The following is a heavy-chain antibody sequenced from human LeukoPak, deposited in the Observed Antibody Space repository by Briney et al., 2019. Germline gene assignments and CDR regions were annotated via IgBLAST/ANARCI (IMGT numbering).Heavy chain of an antibody. Sequence: PSETLSLTCAVSGGSISSGGYSWSWIRQPPGKGLEWIGYIYHSGSTYYNPSLKSRVTISVDRSKNQFSLKLSSVTAADTAVYYCARGLYRPGIAVAGGDAFDIWGQGAMVTVSS. CDR2: IYHSGST. J-gene: IGHJ3*02. CDR1: GGSISSGGYS. V-gene: IGHV4-30-2*01. CDR3: ARGLYRPGIAVAGGDAFDI. D-gene: IGHD6-19*01.